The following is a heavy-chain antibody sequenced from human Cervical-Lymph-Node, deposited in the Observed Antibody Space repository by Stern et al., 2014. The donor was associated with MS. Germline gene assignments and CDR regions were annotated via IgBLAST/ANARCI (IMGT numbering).Heavy chain of an antibody. V-gene: IGHV4-59*08. CDR1: GGSISSYY. Sequence: VQLLESGPGLVKPSETLSLTCSVSGGSISSYYWNWIRQPPGKGLEWIANVHYSGTPNHNPPLKSRVPILQDTSMNKIPQKLPSVTAADTAVYYCAGSGTYYPDYWGQGILVTVSS. CDR2: VHYSGTP. J-gene: IGHJ4*02. D-gene: IGHD3-3*01. CDR3: AGSGTYYPDY.